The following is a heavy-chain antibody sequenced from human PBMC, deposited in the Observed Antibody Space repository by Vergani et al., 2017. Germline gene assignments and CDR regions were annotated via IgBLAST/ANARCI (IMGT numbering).Heavy chain of an antibody. V-gene: IGHV3-43D*03. CDR2: ISWDGGST. CDR1: GFTFDDYA. Sequence: EVQLVESGGVVVQPGGSLRLSCAASGFTFDDYAMHWVRQAPGKGLEWVSLISWDGGSTYYADSVKGRFTISRDNSKNSLYLQMNSLRAEDTALYYCARLSYDTTPYLQGGYDCWGQGTLVSVSS. CDR3: ARLSYDTTPYLQGGYDC. J-gene: IGHJ4*02. D-gene: IGHD3-22*01.